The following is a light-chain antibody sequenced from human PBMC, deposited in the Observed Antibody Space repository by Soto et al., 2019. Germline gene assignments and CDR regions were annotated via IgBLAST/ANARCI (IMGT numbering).Light chain of an antibody. CDR1: SSDVGGYDY. V-gene: IGLV2-14*03. CDR3: NSYSTSSTPLV. J-gene: IGLJ2*01. CDR2: DVN. Sequence: QSALTRPASVSGSPGQSITISCTGTSSDVGGYDYVSWYQQHPGKAPRLMIYDVNNRPSGVSSRFSGSKSGNTASLTISGLQAEDEADYYCNSYSTSSTPLVFGGGTKLTVL.